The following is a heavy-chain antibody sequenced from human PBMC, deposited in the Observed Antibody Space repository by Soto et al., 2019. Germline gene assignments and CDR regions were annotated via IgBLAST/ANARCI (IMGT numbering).Heavy chain of an antibody. V-gene: IGHV2-70*12. D-gene: IGHD4-17*01. CDR1: GFSLSTSGMC. J-gene: IGHJ4*02. CDR2: IDWDDDK. CDR3: AHKGYGDYPLDY. Sequence: ESGPTLVNPTQTLTLTCTFSGFSLSTSGMCVSWIRQPPGKALEWLALIDWDDDKYYSTSLRSRLTITKDTSKNQVVLTMTNMDPVDTATYYCAHKGYGDYPLDYWGQGTLVTVSS.